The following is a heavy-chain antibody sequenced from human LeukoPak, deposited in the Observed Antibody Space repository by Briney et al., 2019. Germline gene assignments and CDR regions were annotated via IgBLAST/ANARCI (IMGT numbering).Heavy chain of an antibody. J-gene: IGHJ3*02. CDR3: ARHKPYGSGSFDTFDI. CDR1: GYTFSSNG. Sequence: ASVKVSCKASGYTFSSNGISWVRQAPGQGLEWMGWISAYNGNTNYAQKFQGRVTMTTDTSTSTAYMELRSLRSDDTAVYYSARHKPYGSGSFDTFDIWGQGTMVTVSS. D-gene: IGHD3-10*01. V-gene: IGHV1-18*01. CDR2: ISAYNGNT.